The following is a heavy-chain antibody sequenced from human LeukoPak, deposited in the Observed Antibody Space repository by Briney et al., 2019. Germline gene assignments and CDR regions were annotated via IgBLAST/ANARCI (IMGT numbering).Heavy chain of an antibody. V-gene: IGHV1-69*13. CDR1: GGTFSSYA. CDR3: ARVPTHCSGGSCYSSHYFDY. D-gene: IGHD2-15*01. J-gene: IGHJ4*02. Sequence: SVKVSCKASGGTFSSYAISWVRQAPGQGLDWMGGIIPIFGTANYAQKFQGRVTITADESTSTAYMELSSLGPEDTAVYYCARVPTHCSGGSCYSSHYFDYWGQGTLVTVSS. CDR2: IIPIFGTA.